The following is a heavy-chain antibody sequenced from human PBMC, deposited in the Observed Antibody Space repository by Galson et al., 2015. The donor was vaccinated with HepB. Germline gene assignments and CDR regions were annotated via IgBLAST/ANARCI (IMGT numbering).Heavy chain of an antibody. CDR1: GYTFTSYA. CDR3: ARDIYCSSTSCQPRGMDV. V-gene: IGHV1-3*01. CDR2: INAGNGNT. D-gene: IGHD2-2*01. Sequence: SVKVSCKASGYTFTSYAMHWVRQAPGQRLEWMGWINAGNGNTKYSQKFQGRVTITRDTSASTAYMELSSLRSEDTAVYYCARDIYCSSTSCQPRGMDVWGQGTTVTVSS. J-gene: IGHJ6*02.